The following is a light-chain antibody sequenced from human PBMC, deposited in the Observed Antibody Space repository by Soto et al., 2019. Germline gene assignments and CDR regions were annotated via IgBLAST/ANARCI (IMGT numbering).Light chain of an antibody. V-gene: IGLV2-23*01. CDR2: EGS. Sequence: QSALTQPASVSGSPGQSITISCTGTSSDVGSYNLVSWYQQHPGKAPKLMIYEGSKRPSGVSNRFSGSKSGNTASLTISGLPAEDEADYYCCSYAGSSTSYVVFGGGTQLTVL. CDR3: CSYAGSSTSYVV. CDR1: SSDVGSYNL. J-gene: IGLJ2*01.